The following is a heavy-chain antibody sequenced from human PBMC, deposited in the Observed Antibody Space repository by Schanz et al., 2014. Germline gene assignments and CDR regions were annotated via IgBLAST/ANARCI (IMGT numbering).Heavy chain of an antibody. J-gene: IGHJ6*02. CDR2: ISYDGRHK. CDR3: AKDDTQVNGMDV. CDR1: GFTFSGYG. Sequence: QVLLVESGGGLVKPGGSLRLSCSASGFTFSGYGMHWVRQAPGKGLEWVAIISYDGRHKNYADSVKGRFTISRDNSKNTLHLQMNSLRVEDTAVYYCAKDDTQVNGMDVWGQGTTVTVSS. V-gene: IGHV3-30*18.